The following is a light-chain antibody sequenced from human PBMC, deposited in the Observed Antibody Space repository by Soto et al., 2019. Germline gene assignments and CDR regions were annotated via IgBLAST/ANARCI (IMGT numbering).Light chain of an antibody. CDR3: ATWDDSLNSWV. CDR1: SSNIGSNT. Sequence: QSVLTQPPSASGTPGQRVTISCSGSSSNIGSNTVNWYQQLPGTAPKLLIYDDNQRPSGVPDRFSGSRSATSASLAIRGLQSEDEADYYCATWDDSLNSWVFGGGTKVTVL. J-gene: IGLJ3*02. CDR2: DDN. V-gene: IGLV1-44*01.